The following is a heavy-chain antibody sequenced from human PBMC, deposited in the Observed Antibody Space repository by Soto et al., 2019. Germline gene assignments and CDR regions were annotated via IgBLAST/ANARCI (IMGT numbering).Heavy chain of an antibody. CDR2: ISGSGGDT. CDR3: AKDRFGIVGPVDY. D-gene: IGHD1-26*01. Sequence: EVQLLESGGNLVQPGGSLRLSCAASGLIFSDYAMSGVRQAPGKGLECVACISGSGGDTFYADSVKGRFTISRDNSKNTLSLHMNSLRVDDTAVYFCAKDRFGIVGPVDYWGQGTLVTVSS. CDR1: GLIFSDYA. V-gene: IGHV3-23*01. J-gene: IGHJ4*02.